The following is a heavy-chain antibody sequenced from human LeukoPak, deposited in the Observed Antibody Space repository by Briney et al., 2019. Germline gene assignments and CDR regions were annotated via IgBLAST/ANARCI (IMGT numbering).Heavy chain of an antibody. CDR3: AKGEVFDFWSGSPYFDY. J-gene: IGHJ4*02. CDR2: ISGSGGST. D-gene: IGHD3-3*01. CDR1: GFTFSSYA. Sequence: GGSLRLSCAASGFTFSSYAISWVRQAPGKGLEWVSAISGSGGSTYYADSVKGRFTISRDNSKNTLYLQMNSLRAEDTAVYYCAKGEVFDFWSGSPYFDYWGQGTLVTVSS. V-gene: IGHV3-23*01.